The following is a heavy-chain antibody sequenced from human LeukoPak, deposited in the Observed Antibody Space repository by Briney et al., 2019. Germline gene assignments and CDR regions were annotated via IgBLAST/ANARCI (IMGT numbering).Heavy chain of an antibody. Sequence: GGSLRLSCTVSGFTFTNYWMTWVRQAPGKGLEWVANIGQDGTDKYYVDSVVGRFTISRDNAQNLLYPRMNSLRAEDTGVYFCAKSGGFFDTWGQGTMVTVSS. D-gene: IGHD1-26*01. CDR3: AKSGGFFDT. V-gene: IGHV3-7*01. J-gene: IGHJ4*02. CDR1: GFTFTNYW. CDR2: IGQDGTDK.